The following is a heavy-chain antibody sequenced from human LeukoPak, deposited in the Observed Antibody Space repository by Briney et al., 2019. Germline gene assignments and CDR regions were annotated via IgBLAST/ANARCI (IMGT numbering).Heavy chain of an antibody. J-gene: IGHJ5*02. V-gene: IGHV4-38-2*02. CDR1: GYSISSVYY. CDR3: ARVGYNWFDP. CDR2: IYYSGST. Sequence: SETLSLTCTVSGYSISSVYYWGWIRPPPGKGLEWIGIIYYSGSTYYNPSLKSRVTISVDTSKNQFSLKLSSVTAADTAVYYCARVGYNWFDPWGQGTLVTVSS. D-gene: IGHD3-10*01.